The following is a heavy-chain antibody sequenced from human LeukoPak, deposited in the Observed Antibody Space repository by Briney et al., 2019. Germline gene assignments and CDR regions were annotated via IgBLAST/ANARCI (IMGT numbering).Heavy chain of an antibody. J-gene: IGHJ4*02. CDR3: ATRVWFGELY. CDR1: GGSFSVHD. Sequence: SETLSLTCAVYGGSFSVHDWSWIRQPPGTVLEWIGEINHSRSANYNPSLKSRVTISVDTSKNQFSLKLSSVTAADTAVYYCATRVWFGELYWGQGTLVTVSS. D-gene: IGHD3-10*01. V-gene: IGHV4-34*01. CDR2: INHSRSA.